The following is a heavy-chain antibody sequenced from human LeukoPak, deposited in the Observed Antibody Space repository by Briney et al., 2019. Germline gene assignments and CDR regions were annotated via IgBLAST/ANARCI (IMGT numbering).Heavy chain of an antibody. D-gene: IGHD3-22*01. CDR2: IYRSRKT. V-gene: IGHV4-38-2*02. CDR3: ARRGPGNSSGYYYYYYYMDV. Sequence: SVTVSLTCTVSGYSIYSGYYLGWIRQPPGEGLGWIDSIYRSRKTLYKLHLRSRVTISVGTSKNQFAQKLSYVTAADTAVYYCARRGPGNSSGYYYYYYYMDVWGKGNTVTISS. CDR1: GYSIYSGYY. J-gene: IGHJ6*03.